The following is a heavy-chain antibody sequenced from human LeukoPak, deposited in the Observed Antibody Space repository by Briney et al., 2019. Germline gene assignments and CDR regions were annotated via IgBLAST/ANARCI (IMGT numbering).Heavy chain of an antibody. CDR1: GYSISSGYY. CDR3: AGQIETALHDY. Sequence: SETLSLTCTVSGYSISSGYYWGWIRQPPGKGLEWIGSIYHSGSTYYNPSLKSRVTISVDTSKNQFSLKLSSVTAADTAVYYCAGQIETALHDYWGQGTLVTVSS. J-gene: IGHJ4*02. V-gene: IGHV4-38-2*02. D-gene: IGHD1-1*01. CDR2: IYHSGST.